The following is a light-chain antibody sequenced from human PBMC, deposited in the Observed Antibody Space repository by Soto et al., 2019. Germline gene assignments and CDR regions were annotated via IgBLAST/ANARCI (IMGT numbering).Light chain of an antibody. V-gene: IGLV1-40*01. J-gene: IGLJ1*01. CDR3: QSFDISLSVYV. Sequence: QSVLTQPPSVSAAPGQRVAFSCTGSSSNIGAGCDVHWYRQLPGTPPKLLIYANNNRPAGVPDRFSASKSGTSASLAITGLQAEDEADYYCQSFDISLSVYVFATVTKVTVL. CDR2: ANN. CDR1: SSNIGAGCD.